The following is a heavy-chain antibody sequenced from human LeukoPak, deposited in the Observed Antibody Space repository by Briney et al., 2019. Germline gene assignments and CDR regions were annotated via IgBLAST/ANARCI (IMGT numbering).Heavy chain of an antibody. D-gene: IGHD3-22*01. CDR1: GFTFSSYS. V-gene: IGHV3-21*01. J-gene: IGHJ4*02. CDR2: ISSSSSYI. Sequence: GGSLRLSCAASGFTFSSYSMNWVRQAPGKGLEWVSSISSSSSYIYYADSVKGRFTISRDNAKNSLYLQMNSLRAEDTAVYYCARAEYYCDSSGYPTHWGQGTLVTVSS. CDR3: ARAEYYCDSSGYPTH.